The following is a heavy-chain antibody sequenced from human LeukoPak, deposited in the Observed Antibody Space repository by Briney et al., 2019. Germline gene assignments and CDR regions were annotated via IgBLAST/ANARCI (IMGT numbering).Heavy chain of an antibody. J-gene: IGHJ4*02. CDR3: ARLISPEGLRLGGYYFDY. CDR1: GYSFTSYW. D-gene: IGHD3-16*01. CDR2: IYPGDSDT. Sequence: GESLKISCKGSGYSFTSYWIGWVRQMPGKGLEWMGIIYPGDSDTRYSPSFQGQVTISADKSISTAYLQWSSLKASGTAMYYCARLISPEGLRLGGYYFDYWGQGTLVTVSS. V-gene: IGHV5-51*01.